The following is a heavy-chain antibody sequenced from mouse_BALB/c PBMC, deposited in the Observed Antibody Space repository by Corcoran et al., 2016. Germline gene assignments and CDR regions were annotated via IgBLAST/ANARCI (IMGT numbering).Heavy chain of an antibody. CDR3: ASDPIHYYGYASYWYFDV. D-gene: IGHD1-2*01. Sequence: DVQLQESGPGLVKPSQSLSLTCSFTGYSITSGYYWNWIRQFPGNKLEWMGYISYDGSNNYNHSLKNRISITSDTSKNQFFLKLNSVTTEDTATYYCASDPIHYYGYASYWYFDVWGAGTTVTVSS. CDR1: GYSITSGYY. J-gene: IGHJ1*01. CDR2: ISYDGSN. V-gene: IGHV3-6*02.